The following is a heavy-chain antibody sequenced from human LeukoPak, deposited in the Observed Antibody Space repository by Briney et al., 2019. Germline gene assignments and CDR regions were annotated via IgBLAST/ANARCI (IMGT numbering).Heavy chain of an antibody. V-gene: IGHV4-39*07. CDR1: GGCISSSSYY. CDR2: IYYSGSP. D-gene: IGHD3-22*01. Sequence: SETLSLTCTVSGGCISSSSYYWGWIRQPPGKGLEWIGSIYYSGSPYYNPSLKSRVTMSVDTSKNQFSLKLTSVTAADTAVYYCATDRSVTMIVDFWGQGALVTVS. CDR3: ATDRSVTMIVDF. J-gene: IGHJ4*02.